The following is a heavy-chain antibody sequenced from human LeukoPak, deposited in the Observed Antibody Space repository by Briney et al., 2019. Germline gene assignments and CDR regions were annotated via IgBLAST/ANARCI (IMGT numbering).Heavy chain of an antibody. CDR3: ARSNVDTAMVFDY. CDR1: GFTFSSYS. Sequence: GGSLRLSCAASGFTFSSYSMNWVRQAPGKGLEWASYISSSSSTIYYADSVKGRFTISRDNAKNSLYLQMNSLRAEDTAVYYCARSNVDTAMVFDYWGQGTLVTVSS. V-gene: IGHV3-48*01. CDR2: ISSSSSTI. D-gene: IGHD5-18*01. J-gene: IGHJ4*02.